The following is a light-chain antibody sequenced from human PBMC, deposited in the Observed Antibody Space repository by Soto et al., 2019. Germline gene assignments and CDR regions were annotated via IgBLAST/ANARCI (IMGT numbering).Light chain of an antibody. CDR2: AAS. CDR3: QQSFNLPRT. V-gene: IGKV1-39*01. CDR1: QSISSS. J-gene: IGKJ1*01. Sequence: IQMTQSPSSLSAAVFETITITFRASQSISSSLNWFQHSPGQPPKLLLFAASNLHAGVPPRFSGSGSGTSFSLTIRSLQPEDFATYYCQQSFNLPRTFGPGTKVDIK.